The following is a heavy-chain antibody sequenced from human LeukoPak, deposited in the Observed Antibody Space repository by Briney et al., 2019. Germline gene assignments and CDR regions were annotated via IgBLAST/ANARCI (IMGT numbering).Heavy chain of an antibody. CDR3: ARDGFGTIFGVVIILPDY. D-gene: IGHD3-3*01. V-gene: IGHV3-30*03. CDR2: ISYDGSNK. J-gene: IGHJ4*02. Sequence: GGSLRLSCAASGFTFSSYGMHWVRQAPGKGLEWVAVISYDGSNKYYADSVKGRFTISRDNSKNTLYLQMNSLRAEDTAVYYCARDGFGTIFGVVIILPDYWGQGTLVTVSS. CDR1: GFTFSSYG.